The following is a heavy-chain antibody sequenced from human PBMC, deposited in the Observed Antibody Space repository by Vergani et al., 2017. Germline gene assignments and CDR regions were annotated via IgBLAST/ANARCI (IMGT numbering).Heavy chain of an antibody. CDR3: GVIMVRSPRPENWFDA. CDR2: MFHTGEA. D-gene: IGHD3-10*01. Sequence: QIQLQESGPGLVKPSETLSLTCSVSGYSFSRGFYRAWIRQTPEKGLEWIGGMFHTGEASNSPSLQSRAAFSMDTSKNQFSLDLTSVTAADSAVYFCGVIMVRSPRPENWFDAWGRGTLVTVSS. J-gene: IGHJ5*02. CDR1: GYSFSRGFY. V-gene: IGHV4-38-2*02.